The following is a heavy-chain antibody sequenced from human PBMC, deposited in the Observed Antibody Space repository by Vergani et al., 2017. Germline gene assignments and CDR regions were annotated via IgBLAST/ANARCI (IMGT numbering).Heavy chain of an antibody. V-gene: IGHV4-31*03. CDR3: ARMGGYDEGDAFRIGYFDS. J-gene: IGHJ4*02. CDR1: GDSISSGVYY. Sequence: QVQLQESGPGLVKPSQTLSLICSVSGDSISSGVYYWNWIRQHPGKGLEWIGYIYSTGSTHHNPSLRRRINMSVDTSKNQFSLKLNSVTAADTAMYYCARMGGYDEGDAFRIGYFDSWGQGILVTVSS. D-gene: IGHD3-22*01. CDR2: IYSTGST.